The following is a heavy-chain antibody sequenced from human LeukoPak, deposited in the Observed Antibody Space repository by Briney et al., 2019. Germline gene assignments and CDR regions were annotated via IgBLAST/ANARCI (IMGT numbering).Heavy chain of an antibody. Sequence: SETLSLTCTVSGGSISSSSYYWGWIRQSPGKGLEWIGSIYYSGSTYYKPSLESRVTMSVDTSKNQFSLKLSSVTAADTAVYYCARDASYYDSSFDIWGQGTMVTVSS. CDR3: ARDASYYDSSFDI. V-gene: IGHV4-39*07. D-gene: IGHD3-22*01. J-gene: IGHJ3*02. CDR2: IYYSGST. CDR1: GGSISSSSYY.